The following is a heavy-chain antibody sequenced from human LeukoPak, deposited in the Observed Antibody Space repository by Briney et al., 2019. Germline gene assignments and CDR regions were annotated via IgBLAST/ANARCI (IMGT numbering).Heavy chain of an antibody. CDR2: IYTSGST. V-gene: IGHV4-61*02. J-gene: IGHJ3*02. Sequence: PSQTLSLTCTVSGGSISSGSYYWSWIRQPAGKGLEWIGRIYTSGSTNYNPSLKSRVTISVDTSKNQFSLKLSSVTAADTAVYYCATPYSGGYHGLDIWGQGTMVTDSS. D-gene: IGHD1-26*01. CDR3: ATPYSGGYHGLDI. CDR1: GGSISSGSYY.